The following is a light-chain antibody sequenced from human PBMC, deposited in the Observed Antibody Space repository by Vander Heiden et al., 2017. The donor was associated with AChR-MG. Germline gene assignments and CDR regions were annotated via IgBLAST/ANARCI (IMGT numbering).Light chain of an antibody. J-gene: IGKJ1*01. Sequence: IVLTQSPGTLAVSPGESVTVSCRASQAVGNGYISWYQQKPGQAPRLLIYGASTRATGIPDRFSATRFGTDFTLIISRLEPEDVAVYYCQHYGYSAWTFGQGTKVEIK. CDR1: QAVGNGY. V-gene: IGKV3-20*01. CDR2: GAS. CDR3: QHYGYSAWT.